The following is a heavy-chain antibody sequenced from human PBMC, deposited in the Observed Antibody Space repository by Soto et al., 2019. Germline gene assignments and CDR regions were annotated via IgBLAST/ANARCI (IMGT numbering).Heavy chain of an antibody. CDR1: GFTFSSYA. J-gene: IGHJ4*02. CDR2: ISGSGGST. CDR3: AKTLAGIYCSGGSCVMGSFYY. Sequence: GGSLRLSCAASGFTFSSYAMSWVRQAPGKGLEWVSAISGSGGSTYYADSVKGRFTISRDNSKNTLYLQMNSLRAEDTAVYYCAKTLAGIYCSGGSCVMGSFYYWGQGTLVTVSS. V-gene: IGHV3-23*01. D-gene: IGHD2-15*01.